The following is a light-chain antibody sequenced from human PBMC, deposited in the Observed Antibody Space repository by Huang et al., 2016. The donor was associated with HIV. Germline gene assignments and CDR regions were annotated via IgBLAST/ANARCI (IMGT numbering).Light chain of an antibody. CDR1: RDISTF. Sequence: AIQMTQSPSSLSASPGDRITIACRASRDISTFLAWYQQKPGRPPKLLIHTASLLQSGVPSRFNATGSGTDFTLTVTCLQSEDFASYYCQQYYSHSTFGPGTKV. V-gene: IGKV1-8*01. CDR3: QQYYSHST. J-gene: IGKJ3*01. CDR2: TAS.